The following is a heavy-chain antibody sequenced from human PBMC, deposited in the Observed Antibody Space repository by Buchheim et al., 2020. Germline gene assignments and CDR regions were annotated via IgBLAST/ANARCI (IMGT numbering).Heavy chain of an antibody. CDR3: AREEIHYYGMDV. V-gene: IGHV3-74*01. D-gene: IGHD5-24*01. Sequence: EVQLVESGGGLVQPGGSLRLSCAASGFTFSSYWMHWVRQPPGKGLVWVSRINSDGSNTNYEDSVKGRFTISRDNAKNTLYLQMNSLRAEDTAAYYCAREEIHYYGMDVWGQGTT. CDR1: GFTFSSYW. J-gene: IGHJ6*02. CDR2: INSDGSNT.